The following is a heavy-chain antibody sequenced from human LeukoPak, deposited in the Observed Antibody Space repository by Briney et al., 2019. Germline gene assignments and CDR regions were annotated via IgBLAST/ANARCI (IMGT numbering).Heavy chain of an antibody. V-gene: IGHV3-33*01. J-gene: IGHJ4*02. CDR1: GFTFNSYG. CDR2: MWYDGSNK. CDR3: ARGGYSGISYVGYYFAY. Sequence: GGSLRLSCAASGFTFNSYGMHWVRQAPGKGLEWVAVMWYDGSNKYYADSVKGRFTISRDNSKNTLYLQMNSLRTEDTALYYCARGGYSGISYVGYYFAYWGQGTLVTVSS. D-gene: IGHD1-26*01.